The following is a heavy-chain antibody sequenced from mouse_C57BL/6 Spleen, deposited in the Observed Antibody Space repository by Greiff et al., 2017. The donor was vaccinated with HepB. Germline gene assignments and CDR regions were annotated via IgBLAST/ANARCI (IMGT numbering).Heavy chain of an antibody. CDR2: IYPSDSET. CDR1: GYTFTSYW. CDR3: AIYYDYDPLFAY. V-gene: IGHV1-61*01. D-gene: IGHD2-4*01. J-gene: IGHJ3*01. Sequence: QVQLQQPGAELVRPGSSVKLSCKASGYTFTSYWMDWVKQRPGQGLEWIGNIYPSDSETHYNQKFKDKATLTVDKSSSTAYMQLSSLTSEDSAVYYWAIYYDYDPLFAYGAKGLWSLSLQ.